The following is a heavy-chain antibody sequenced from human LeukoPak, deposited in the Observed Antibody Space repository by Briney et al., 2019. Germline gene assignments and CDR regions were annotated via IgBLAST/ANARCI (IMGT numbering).Heavy chain of an antibody. V-gene: IGHV1-46*01. CDR1: GYTSTSYY. J-gene: IGHJ3*02. Sequence: ASVKVSCKTSGYTSTSYYMHWVRQAPGQGLEWMGIINPSGDSTTYPQKFQGRVTMTRDTSTSKVYMELSSLRSEDTAVYYCARERGGGYSSNSGAFDIWGQGTMVTVSS. D-gene: IGHD6-13*01. CDR3: ARERGGGYSSNSGAFDI. CDR2: INPSGDST.